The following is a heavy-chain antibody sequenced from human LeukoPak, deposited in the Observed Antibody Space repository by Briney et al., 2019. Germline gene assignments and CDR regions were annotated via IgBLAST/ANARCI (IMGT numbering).Heavy chain of an antibody. Sequence: PGGSLRLSCAASGFTFDSYAMTWVRQAPGKGLEWVSTVSASGAGTYFADSVKGRFTISRDNSKNTLYLQMSSLRAEDTAVYYCATWNSDWEFAYWGQGTLVSVSS. CDR3: ATWNSDWEFAY. J-gene: IGHJ4*02. CDR1: GFTFDSYA. D-gene: IGHD1/OR15-1a*01. CDR2: VSASGAGT. V-gene: IGHV3-23*01.